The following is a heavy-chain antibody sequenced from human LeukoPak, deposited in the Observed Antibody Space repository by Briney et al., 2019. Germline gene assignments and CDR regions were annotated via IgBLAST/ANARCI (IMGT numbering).Heavy chain of an antibody. J-gene: IGHJ4*02. CDR2: ISSNGGST. CDR1: GFTFSSYA. Sequence: GGSLRLSCAASGFTFSSYAMHWVRQAPGKGLEYVSAISSNGGSTYYTNSVKGRFTISRDNSKNTLYLQMGSLRAEDMAVYYCAREKTTVVTGIFDYWGQGTLVTVSS. V-gene: IGHV3-64*01. CDR3: AREKTTVVTGIFDY. D-gene: IGHD4-23*01.